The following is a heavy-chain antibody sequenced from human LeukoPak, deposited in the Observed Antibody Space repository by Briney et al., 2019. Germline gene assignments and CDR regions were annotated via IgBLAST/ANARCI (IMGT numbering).Heavy chain of an antibody. CDR2: IYYSGST. D-gene: IGHD4-17*01. J-gene: IGHJ4*02. V-gene: IGHV4-30-4*07. CDR1: GVSISSVGYS. Sequence: SETLSLTCAVSGVSISSVGYSWNWIRQSPGKGLEWIGYIYYSGSTYSNPSLKRRFTISVDTSKNQFSLKLSSVTAADTAVYFCVRGTHDDGDSFPWALDYWGQGTLVTVSS. CDR3: VRGTHDDGDSFPWALDY.